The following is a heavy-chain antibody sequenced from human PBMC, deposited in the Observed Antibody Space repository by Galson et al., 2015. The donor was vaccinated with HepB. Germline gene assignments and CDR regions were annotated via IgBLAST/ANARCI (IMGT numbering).Heavy chain of an antibody. V-gene: IGHV3-30-3*01. Sequence: SLRLSCAASGFTFVMYAMHWVRQAPGKGLEWVAVISYDGSKIYYADSVQGRFTISRDNSKNTLYLQMNSLRVEDTAVCYCAREEYNNVYFDYWGQGTLVTVSS. J-gene: IGHJ4*02. D-gene: IGHD5-24*01. CDR2: ISYDGSKI. CDR1: GFTFVMYA. CDR3: AREEYNNVYFDY.